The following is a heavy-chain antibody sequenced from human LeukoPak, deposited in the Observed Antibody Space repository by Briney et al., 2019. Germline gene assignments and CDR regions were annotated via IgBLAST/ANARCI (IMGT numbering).Heavy chain of an antibody. V-gene: IGHV3-21*05. D-gene: IGHD3-16*02. CDR2: ISSSSSYT. Sequence: GGSLRLSCAASGFSFSTQRMHWVRQAPGKGLEWVSYISSSSSYTNYADSVKGRFTISRDNAKNSLYLQMNSLRAEDTAVYYCARWPTFGGVIEKYYFDYWGQGTLVTVSS. CDR3: ARWPTFGGVIEKYYFDY. J-gene: IGHJ4*02. CDR1: GFSFSTQR.